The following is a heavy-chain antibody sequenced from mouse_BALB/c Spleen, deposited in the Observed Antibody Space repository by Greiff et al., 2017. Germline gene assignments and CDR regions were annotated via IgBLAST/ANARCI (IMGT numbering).Heavy chain of an antibody. CDR1: GYTFTSYW. Sequence: VQLKQSGTVLARPGASVKMSCKASGYTFTSYWMHWVKQRPGQGLEWIGAIYPGNSDTSYNQKFKGKAKLTAVTSTSTAYMELSSLTNEDSAVYCCTRWHCRSSYYFDYWGQGTTLTVSS. CDR3: TRWHCRSSYYFDY. CDR2: IYPGNSDT. J-gene: IGHJ2*01. D-gene: IGHD1-1*01. V-gene: IGHV1-5*01.